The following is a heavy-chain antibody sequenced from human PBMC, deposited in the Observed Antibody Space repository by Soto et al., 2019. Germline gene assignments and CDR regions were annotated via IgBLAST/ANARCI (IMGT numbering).Heavy chain of an antibody. CDR3: AKVAHSSGTFEY. D-gene: IGHD1-26*01. CDR1: GFTFSSYG. J-gene: IGHJ4*02. Sequence: GGSLRLSCAASGFTFSSYGMHWVRQAPDKGLEWVAVISYDGSNKYYADSVKGRFTISRDNSKNTLYLQMNSLRAEDTAVYYCAKVAHSSGTFEYWGQGTLVTVSS. CDR2: ISYDGSNK. V-gene: IGHV3-30*18.